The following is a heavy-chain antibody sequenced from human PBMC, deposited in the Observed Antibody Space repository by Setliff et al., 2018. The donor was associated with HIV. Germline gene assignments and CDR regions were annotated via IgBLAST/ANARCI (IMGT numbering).Heavy chain of an antibody. CDR2: IYTSGNT. V-gene: IGHV4-61*02. J-gene: IGHJ6*03. CDR3: ARESGLQVRGAMYYYMDV. D-gene: IGHD3-10*01. CDR1: GGSISSDNYY. Sequence: PSETLSLTCTVSGGSISSDNYYWSWIRQPAGKGLGWIGRIYTSGNTKYNPSLKSRVTISVDTSKNQLSLKLSSVTAAGTAVYYCARESGLQVRGAMYYYMDVWGTGTTVTVSS.